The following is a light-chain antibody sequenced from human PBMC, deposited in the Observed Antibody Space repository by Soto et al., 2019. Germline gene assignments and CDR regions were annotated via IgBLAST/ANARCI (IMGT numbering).Light chain of an antibody. CDR3: CSFAGSYTFGV. Sequence: QSVLTQPRSVSGSPGQSVTISCTGTSSDVGGYNYVSWYQHHPGKAPKLIISDVNKRPSGVPHRFSGSKSGNTASLTISGLQAEDEADYYCCSFAGSYTFGVFGGGTKLTVL. J-gene: IGLJ3*02. CDR1: SSDVGGYNY. V-gene: IGLV2-11*01. CDR2: DVN.